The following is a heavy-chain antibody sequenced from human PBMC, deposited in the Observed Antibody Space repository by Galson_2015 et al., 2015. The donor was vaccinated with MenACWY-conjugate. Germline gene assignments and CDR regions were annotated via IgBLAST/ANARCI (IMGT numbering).Heavy chain of an antibody. D-gene: IGHD3-10*01. CDR3: AKDNSLVWVVVPAYYMGV. J-gene: IGHJ6*03. CDR1: GFTFSKYG. V-gene: IGHV3-30*02. CDR2: IRHDGNDK. Sequence: SLRLSCAASGFTFSKYGMHWVRQAPGKGLEWVAFIRHDGNDKYYLDSVKGRFTISRDNSKNTLYLQMNSLRADDTALYYCAKDNSLVWVVVPAYYMGVWGEGTTVTVSS.